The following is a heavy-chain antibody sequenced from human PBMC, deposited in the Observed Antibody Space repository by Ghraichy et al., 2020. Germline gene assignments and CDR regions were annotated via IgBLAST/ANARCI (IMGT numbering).Heavy chain of an antibody. V-gene: IGHV3-7*01. J-gene: IGHJ4*02. CDR3: ARDPYGDYKYGGTDY. CDR2: IKSDGSDI. D-gene: IGHD4-17*01. CDR1: GFTFSRHW. Sequence: GETLNISCAASGFTFSRHWMSWVRQAPGKGLEWVASIKSDGSDIFYVDSVKGRFIISRDNAKNSVSLEMNSLRVEDTAVYYCARDPYGDYKYGGTDYWGQ.